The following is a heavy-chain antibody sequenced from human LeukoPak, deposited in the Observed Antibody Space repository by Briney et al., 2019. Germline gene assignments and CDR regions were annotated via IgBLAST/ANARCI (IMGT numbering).Heavy chain of an antibody. CDR2: ISSSGAST. Sequence: PGGSLRLSCAASGFTFSSYAMSWVRQAPGKGLEWVSAISSSGASTYYADSVKGRFTISRDNSKNTLYLQMNSLRTEDTAVYYCARDYYESSGYPPEPYDNWGRGTLVTVSS. V-gene: IGHV3-23*01. CDR3: ARDYYESSGYPPEPYDN. D-gene: IGHD3-22*01. CDR1: GFTFSSYA. J-gene: IGHJ4*02.